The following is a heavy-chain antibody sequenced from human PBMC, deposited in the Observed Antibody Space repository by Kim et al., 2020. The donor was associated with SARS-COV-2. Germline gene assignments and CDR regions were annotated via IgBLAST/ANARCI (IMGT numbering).Heavy chain of an antibody. CDR2: IYTSGST. CDR1: GGSISRGSYY. D-gene: IGHD3-10*01. V-gene: IGHV4-61*02. Sequence: SETLSLTCTVSGGSISRGSYYWSWIRQPAGKGLEWIGRIYTSGSTNYNPSLKSRVTISVDTSKNQFSLKLSSVTAADTAVYYCARGLWFGADWFDPWGQGTLVTVSS. CDR3: ARGLWFGADWFDP. J-gene: IGHJ5*02.